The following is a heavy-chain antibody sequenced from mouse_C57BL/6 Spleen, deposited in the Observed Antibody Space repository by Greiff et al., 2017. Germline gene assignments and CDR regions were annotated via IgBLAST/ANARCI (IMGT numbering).Heavy chain of an antibody. CDR2: IHPNSGST. J-gene: IGHJ4*01. D-gene: IGHD2-1*01. V-gene: IGHV1-64*01. Sequence: QVQLQQSGAELVKPGASVKLSCKASGYTFTSYWMHWVKQRPGQGLEWIGMIHPNSGSTNYNEKFKSKATLTVDKSSSTAYMQLSSLTSEDSAVYYCASYGNYVRYAMDYWGQGTSVTVSS. CDR1: GYTFTSYW. CDR3: ASYGNYVRYAMDY.